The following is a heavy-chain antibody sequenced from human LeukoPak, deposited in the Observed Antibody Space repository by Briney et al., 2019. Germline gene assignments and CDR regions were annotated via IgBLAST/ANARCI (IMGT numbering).Heavy chain of an antibody. J-gene: IGHJ4*02. CDR2: ISSSGSTI. CDR1: GFTFSSYE. V-gene: IGHV3-48*03. Sequence: GGSLRLSCAASGFTFSSYEMNWVRQAPGKGLEWVSYISSSGSTIYYADSVKGRFTISRDNAKNSLYLQMNSLRAEDTAVYYCARYYYGSGSYCFDYWGQGTLVTVSS. D-gene: IGHD3-10*01. CDR3: ARYYYGSGSYCFDY.